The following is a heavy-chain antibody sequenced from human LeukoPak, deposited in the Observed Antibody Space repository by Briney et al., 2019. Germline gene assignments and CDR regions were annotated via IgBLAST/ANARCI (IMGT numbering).Heavy chain of an antibody. CDR2: INPGGDNT. D-gene: IGHD5-24*01. CDR3: ARIRDGYNDAYDI. J-gene: IGHJ3*02. V-gene: IGHV1-46*01. CDR1: GYTFSDYY. Sequence: ASVKVSCKTPGYTFSDYYIHWVRQAPGQGLGWMGLINPGGDNTDYAQNFQGRVTMTRDTSTSTVYMGLSSLRSEDTAVYYCARIRDGYNDAYDIWGQGTMVTVSS.